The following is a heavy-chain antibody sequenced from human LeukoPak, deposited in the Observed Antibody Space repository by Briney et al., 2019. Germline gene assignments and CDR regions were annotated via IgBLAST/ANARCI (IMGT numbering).Heavy chain of an antibody. CDR3: AREKEVEESYYYYGMDV. Sequence: GASVKVSCTASGYTFTSYGISWVRQAPGQGLEWMGWISAYNGNTNYAQKLQGRVTMTTDTSTSTAYMELRSLRSDDTAVYYCAREKEVEESYYYYGMDVWGQGTTVTVSS. V-gene: IGHV1-18*01. CDR1: GYTFTSYG. J-gene: IGHJ6*02. CDR2: ISAYNGNT.